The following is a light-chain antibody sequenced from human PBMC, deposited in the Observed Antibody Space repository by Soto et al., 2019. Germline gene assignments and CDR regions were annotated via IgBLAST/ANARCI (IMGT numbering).Light chain of an antibody. J-gene: IGKJ5*01. V-gene: IGKV3-15*01. CDR3: QQYHNWPPFT. Sequence: EIVMTQSPATLSVSPGERVTLSCRASQSISSNLAWYQQKPGQAPRLLIFGASIRATAIPARFSGSGSGAEFTLTISSLESEDSAVYYCQQYHNWPPFTFGQGTRLEMK. CDR2: GAS. CDR1: QSISSN.